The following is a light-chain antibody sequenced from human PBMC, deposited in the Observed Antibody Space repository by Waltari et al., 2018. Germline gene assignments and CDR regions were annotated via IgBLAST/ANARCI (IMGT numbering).Light chain of an antibody. CDR3: QQANGFPHT. J-gene: IGKJ2*01. CDR1: QGITTW. V-gene: IGKV1-12*01. CDR2: GAY. Sequence: DIQMTQSPSSVSASVGDRVSITCRASQGITTWLAWYQQEPGEAPRLLIHGAYTLQDGVPSRFSGDGYGTEFTLTIDSLQPEDFATYYCQQANGFPHTFGQGTKLESK.